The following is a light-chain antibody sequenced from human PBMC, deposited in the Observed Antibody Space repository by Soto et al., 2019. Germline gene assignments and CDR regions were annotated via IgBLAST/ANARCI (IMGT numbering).Light chain of an antibody. CDR3: QQYNNWVT. Sequence: EIVMTQSPATLSVSPGERATLSCRASQSVSSNVAWYQQKPGQAPRLLIYGASTRATGIPARFSGSGSGTEFTLTISSLQSEDFAVYYCQQYNNWVTFGQGTKVEIK. V-gene: IGKV3-15*01. CDR1: QSVSSN. CDR2: GAS. J-gene: IGKJ1*01.